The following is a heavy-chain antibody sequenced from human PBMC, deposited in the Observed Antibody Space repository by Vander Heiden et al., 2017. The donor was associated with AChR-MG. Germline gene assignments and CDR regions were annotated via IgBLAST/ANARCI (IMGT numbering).Heavy chain of an antibody. CDR2: INHSGNN. CDR3: GRSGLSGKMRGRGLIYP. V-gene: IGHV4-34*01. CDR1: GGSFTGYY. Sequence: QVQLQLWGAGLLKPSETLSLTCAVSGGSFTGYYWSFIRQSPGKGLEWIGEINHSGNNNDNPARTGRVVMSVDTSKRQDSLNLNYVNDADTDIYYCGRSGLSGKMRGRGLIYPGGQGYLV. J-gene: IGHJ5*02. D-gene: IGHD6-25*01.